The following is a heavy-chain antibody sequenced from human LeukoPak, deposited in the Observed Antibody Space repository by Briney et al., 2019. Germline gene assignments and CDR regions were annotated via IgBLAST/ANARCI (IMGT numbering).Heavy chain of an antibody. D-gene: IGHD3-22*01. CDR2: INHRGST. Sequence: SETLSLTCAVYGGSFSGYYWSWIRQPPGKGLEWIGEINHRGSTNYNPSLKSRVTISVDTSKNQFSLKLSSVTAADTAVYYCARGVPSSRITMIVVVDYYYYYMDVWGKGTTVTVSS. CDR1: GGSFSGYY. V-gene: IGHV4-34*01. J-gene: IGHJ6*03. CDR3: ARGVPSSRITMIVVVDYYYYYMDV.